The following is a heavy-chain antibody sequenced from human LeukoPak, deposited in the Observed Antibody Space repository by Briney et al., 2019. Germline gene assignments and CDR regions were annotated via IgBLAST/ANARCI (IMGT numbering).Heavy chain of an antibody. J-gene: IGHJ4*02. CDR1: RGTFSSYA. CDR2: IIPIFGTA. CDR3: ARDQGSYGDVDY. Sequence: SVKVSCKASRGTFSSYAISWVRQAPGQGLEWMGGIIPIFGTANSAQKFQGRVTITADKSTSTAYMGLSSLRSEDTSVYYCARDQGSYGDVDYWGQGTLVTVSS. D-gene: IGHD3-10*01. V-gene: IGHV1-69*06.